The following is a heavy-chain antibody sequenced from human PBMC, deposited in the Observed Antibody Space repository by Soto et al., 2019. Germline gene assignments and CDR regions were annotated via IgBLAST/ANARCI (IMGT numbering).Heavy chain of an antibody. CDR1: GFTFSSYG. V-gene: IGHV3-33*01. CDR3: ARQYTYSSSWYYYGMDV. CDR2: IWYDGSNK. J-gene: IGHJ6*02. D-gene: IGHD6-13*01. Sequence: PGGSLRLSCAASGFTFSSYGMHWVRQAPGKGLEWVAVIWYDGSNKYYADSVKGRFTISRDNSKNTLYLQMNSLRAEDTAVYYCARQYTYSSSWYYYGMDVWGQGTTVTVSS.